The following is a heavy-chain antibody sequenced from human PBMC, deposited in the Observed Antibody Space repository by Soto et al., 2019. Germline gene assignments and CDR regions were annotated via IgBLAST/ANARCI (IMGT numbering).Heavy chain of an antibody. D-gene: IGHD1-26*01. CDR1: GYTFTSYD. J-gene: IGHJ4*02. Sequence: QVQLVQSGAEVKKPGASVKVSCKASGYTFTSYDIYWVRQATGQGLEWMGWMHPNSGNTGYAQKSQGSVTMTRHPSITTAYMALSTLTSEDTAVYYCARGLSYRQDWCQGTLVTVSS. CDR3: ARGLSYRQD. V-gene: IGHV1-8*01. CDR2: MHPNSGNT.